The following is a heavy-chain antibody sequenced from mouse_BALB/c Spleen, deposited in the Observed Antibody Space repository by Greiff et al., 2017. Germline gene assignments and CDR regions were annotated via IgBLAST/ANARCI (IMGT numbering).Heavy chain of an antibody. J-gene: IGHJ4*01. D-gene: IGHD1-2*01. Sequence: DVQLQESGPGLVKPSQSLSLTCSVTGYSITSGYYWNWIRQFPGNKLEWMGYISYDGSNNYNPSLKNRISITRDTSKNQFFLKLNSVTTEDTATYYCARGRPSAMDYWGQGTSVTVSS. CDR3: ARGRPSAMDY. V-gene: IGHV3-6*02. CDR1: GYSITSGYY. CDR2: ISYDGSN.